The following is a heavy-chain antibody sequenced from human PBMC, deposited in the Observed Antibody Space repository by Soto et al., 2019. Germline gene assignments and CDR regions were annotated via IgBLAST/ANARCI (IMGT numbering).Heavy chain of an antibody. Sequence: QVHLVESGGGVVQPGRSLRLSCAASGLTFSNYAMHWVRKAPGKGLEWVAFISYDGTNRCYPDSVKGRFTISRDNSKNTLYLQMNSLKTEDTAVYYCARESSSTVTTGGGGSAKDYWGQGTLVTVSS. CDR3: ARESSSTVTTGGGGSAKDY. J-gene: IGHJ4*02. CDR1: GLTFSNYA. V-gene: IGHV3-30-3*01. CDR2: ISYDGTNR. D-gene: IGHD4-17*01.